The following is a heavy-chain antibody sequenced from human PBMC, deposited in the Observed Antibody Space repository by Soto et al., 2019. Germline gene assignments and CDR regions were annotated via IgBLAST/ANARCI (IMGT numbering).Heavy chain of an antibody. Sequence: QVQLQESGPGLVKPSEALSLTCTVSGGSISSYYWSWIRQPPGKGLARIGYIYYSGNTNYNPSLEGSVITSVDTSKNQFSLKLNSVTAADTAVYYCARQYSGSWYWFDPWGQGTLVTVSS. CDR1: GGSISSYY. D-gene: IGHD6-13*01. V-gene: IGHV4-59*13. CDR2: IYYSGNT. CDR3: ARQYSGSWYWFDP. J-gene: IGHJ5*02.